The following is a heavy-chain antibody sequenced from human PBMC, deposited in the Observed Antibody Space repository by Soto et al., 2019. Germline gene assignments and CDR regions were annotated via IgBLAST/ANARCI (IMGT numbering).Heavy chain of an antibody. CDR3: ARRSKNTHCSGGSCYAYGMDV. V-gene: IGHV5-51*01. D-gene: IGHD2-15*01. CDR2: IYPGDSDT. J-gene: IGHJ6*02. Sequence: PGESLKISCKGSGYSFTSYWIGWVRQMPGKGLEWMGIIYPGDSDTRYSPSFQGQVTISADKSISTAYLQWSSLKASDTAMYYCARRSKNTHCSGGSCYAYGMDVWGQGTTVTVSS. CDR1: GYSFTSYW.